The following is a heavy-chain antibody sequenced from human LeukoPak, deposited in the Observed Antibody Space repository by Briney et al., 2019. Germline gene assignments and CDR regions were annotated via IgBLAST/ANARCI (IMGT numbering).Heavy chain of an antibody. CDR1: GGSISSYC. D-gene: IGHD2-15*01. CDR2: IYYSGTT. Sequence: PSETLSLTCTVSGGSISSYCWTWIRQPPGKGLEWIGYIYYSGTTNYSPSLKSRVTISVDASQNQFSLKLSSVTAADTAVYYCARTTEGYCRGRSCYSYYYYMDVWGKGTTVTVSS. CDR3: ARTTEGYCRGRSCYSYYYYMDV. V-gene: IGHV4-59*01. J-gene: IGHJ6*03.